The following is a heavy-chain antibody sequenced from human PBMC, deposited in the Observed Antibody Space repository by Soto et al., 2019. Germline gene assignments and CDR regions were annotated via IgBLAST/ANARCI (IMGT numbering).Heavy chain of an antibody. Sequence: QVQLVQSGAEVKKPGSSVKVSCKASGGTFSSYTINWVRQAPGQGLEWMGRIIPILGIANYAQQFQGRVTITADKSTSTAYMELSSLRCEDTAVYYCARLYGDYNGGYGGQVTLVTVSS. CDR1: GGTFSSYT. CDR3: ARLYGDYNGGY. D-gene: IGHD4-17*01. CDR2: IIPILGIA. J-gene: IGHJ4*02. V-gene: IGHV1-69*02.